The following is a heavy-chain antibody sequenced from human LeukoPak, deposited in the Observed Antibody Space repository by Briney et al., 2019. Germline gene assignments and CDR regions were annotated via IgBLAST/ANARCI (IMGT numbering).Heavy chain of an antibody. D-gene: IGHD1-14*01. CDR1: GASITSSTYY. V-gene: IGHV4-39*06. Sequence: SETLSLTCTVSGASITSSTYYWAWVRQPPGKGLEWIGGIHRSGSPNYNPSLQSRVAISIDRSRNQIVLELSSVTAADTAFYYCAREILGGFNPGAYWGQGTLVTVSS. CDR2: IHRSGSP. CDR3: AREILGGFNPGAY. J-gene: IGHJ4*02.